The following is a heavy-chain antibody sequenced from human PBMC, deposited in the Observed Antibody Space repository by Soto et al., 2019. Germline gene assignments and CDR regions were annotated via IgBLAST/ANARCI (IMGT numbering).Heavy chain of an antibody. D-gene: IGHD3-10*01. CDR2: ISYDGSNT. CDR1: GFPFTTYG. V-gene: IGHV3-30*03. J-gene: IGHJ4*02. CDR3: VGGQYYFDY. Sequence: QVLLVESEGGVVQPGRSLRLSCAASGFPFTTYGMHWVREGPGKGLEWVAVISYDGSNTYYADSVKGRFTISRDNSKNTLYLQMNSLRTEDTALYYCVGGQYYFDYRGQGTLVTVSS.